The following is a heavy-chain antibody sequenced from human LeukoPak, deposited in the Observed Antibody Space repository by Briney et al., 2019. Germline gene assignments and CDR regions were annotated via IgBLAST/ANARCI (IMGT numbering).Heavy chain of an antibody. Sequence: SETLSLTCTVSGVSISSSNSYWGWIRQPPGKGLEWIGSIYYSGNTYYNASLKSQVSISIDTSKNQFSLKLSSVTAADTAVYYCATTWNYVSPFDYWGQGTLVTVSS. V-gene: IGHV4-39*07. CDR1: GVSISSSNSY. CDR3: ATTWNYVSPFDY. CDR2: IYYSGNT. J-gene: IGHJ4*02. D-gene: IGHD1-7*01.